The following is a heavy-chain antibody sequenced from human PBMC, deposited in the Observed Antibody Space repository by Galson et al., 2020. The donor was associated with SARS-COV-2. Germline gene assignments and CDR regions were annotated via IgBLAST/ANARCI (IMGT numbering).Heavy chain of an antibody. CDR2: FDPEHGET. Sequence: ASVKVSCKVSGYTLTELSMHWVRQAPGKGLEWMGGFDPEHGETIYAQKFQGRVTMTEDTSTDTAYMELSSLRSEDTAVYYCATGSYSSSWYSLFDYWGQGTLVTVSS. CDR1: GYTLTELS. V-gene: IGHV1-24*01. D-gene: IGHD6-13*01. CDR3: ATGSYSSSWYSLFDY. J-gene: IGHJ4*02.